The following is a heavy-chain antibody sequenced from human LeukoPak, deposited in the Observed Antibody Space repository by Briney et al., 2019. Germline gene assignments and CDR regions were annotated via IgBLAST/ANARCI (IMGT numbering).Heavy chain of an antibody. CDR1: GFTFSSYS. CDR2: ISSSSSTI. V-gene: IGHV3-48*04. CDR3: AREPNSGSYGY. Sequence: PGGSLRLSCAASGFTFSSYSMNWVRQAPGKGLEWVSYISSSSSTIYYADSVKGRFTISRDNAKNSLYLQMNSLRAEDTAVYYCAREPNSGSYGYWGQGTLVTVSS. D-gene: IGHD1-26*01. J-gene: IGHJ4*02.